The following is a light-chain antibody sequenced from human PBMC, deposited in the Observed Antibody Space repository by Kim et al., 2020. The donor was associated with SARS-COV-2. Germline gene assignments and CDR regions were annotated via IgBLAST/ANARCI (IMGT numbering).Light chain of an antibody. Sequence: ASVQLTCSLSRGHSSYAIAWHQQQPGKGPRFLMKINRDGSHIKGDGIPDRFSGSTSGAERYLTISSLQPDDEADYYCQTWDTGIRVFGGGTQLTVL. CDR3: QTWDTGIRV. CDR1: RGHSSYA. CDR2: INRDGSH. J-gene: IGLJ3*02. V-gene: IGLV4-69*01.